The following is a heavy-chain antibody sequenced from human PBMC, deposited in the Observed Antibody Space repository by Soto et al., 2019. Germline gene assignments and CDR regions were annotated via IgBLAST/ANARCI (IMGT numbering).Heavy chain of an antibody. D-gene: IGHD3-3*01. Sequence: SVKVSCKASGDTFSSYAISWVRQAPGQGLEWMGGIIPIFGTANYAQKFQGRVTITADESTSTAYMELSSLRSEDTAVYYCARGSTIFGVVIRLIDYYYYGMDVWGQGTTVTVSS. CDR1: GDTFSSYA. J-gene: IGHJ6*02. CDR2: IIPIFGTA. CDR3: ARGSTIFGVVIRLIDYYYYGMDV. V-gene: IGHV1-69*13.